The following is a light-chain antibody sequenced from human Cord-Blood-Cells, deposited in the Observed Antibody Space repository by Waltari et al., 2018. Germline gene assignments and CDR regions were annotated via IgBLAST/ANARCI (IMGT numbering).Light chain of an antibody. CDR1: SSDVGGYNY. CDR3: CSYAGSYTV. CDR2: DVS. Sequence: QSALTQPRSVSGSPGQSVTISCTGTSSDVGGYNYVSWYQQHPGKAPKLMIYDVSKRPAGVPDRLSGSKSGNTAPLTISGLQAEDEADYYCCSYAGSYTVFGGGTMLTVL. V-gene: IGLV2-11*01. J-gene: IGLJ2*01.